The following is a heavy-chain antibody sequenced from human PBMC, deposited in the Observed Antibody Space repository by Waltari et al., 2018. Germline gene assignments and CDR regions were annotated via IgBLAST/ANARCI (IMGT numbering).Heavy chain of an antibody. J-gene: IGHJ4*02. CDR1: GFPFSSYT. D-gene: IGHD3-16*01. Sequence: EVQLVGSGGGLVKPGGSLRPSCAASGFPFSSYTLNWVRQAPGKGLEWVSSISGGSSYTYYADSVKGRFTISRDNVKNSLYLQMNSLRVEDTAVYYCAREWGVMIGTAAYYLDHWTQGTLVTVSS. V-gene: IGHV3-21*02. CDR3: AREWGVMIGTAAYYLDH. CDR2: ISGGSSYT.